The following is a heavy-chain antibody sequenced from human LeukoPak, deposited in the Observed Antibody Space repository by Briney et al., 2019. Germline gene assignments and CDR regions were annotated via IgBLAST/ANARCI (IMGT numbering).Heavy chain of an antibody. V-gene: IGHV4-39*01. CDR1: GGSISSSSYY. Sequence: SETLSLTCTVSGGSISSSSYYWGWIRQPPGKGLEWIGSIYYSGSTYYNPSLKSRVTISVDTSKNQFSLELSSVTAADTAVYYCARGDLIVATTFDYWGQGTLVTLSS. CDR3: ARGDLIVATTFDY. J-gene: IGHJ4*02. CDR2: IYYSGST. D-gene: IGHD5-12*01.